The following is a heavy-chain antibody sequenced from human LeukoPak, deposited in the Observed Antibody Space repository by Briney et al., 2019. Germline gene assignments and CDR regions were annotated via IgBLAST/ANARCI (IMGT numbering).Heavy chain of an antibody. CDR1: GGSISSYY. Sequence: SETLSLTCTVSGGSISSYYWSWIRQPAGKGLGWIGRIYTSGSTNYNPSLKSRVTMSVDTSKNQFSLKLSSVTAADTAVYYCARSGFWSGYYRRTNYFDYWGQGTLVTVSS. V-gene: IGHV4-4*07. D-gene: IGHD3-3*01. CDR3: ARSGFWSGYYRRTNYFDY. CDR2: IYTSGST. J-gene: IGHJ4*02.